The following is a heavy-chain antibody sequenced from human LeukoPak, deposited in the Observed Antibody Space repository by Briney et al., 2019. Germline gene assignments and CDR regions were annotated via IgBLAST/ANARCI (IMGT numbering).Heavy chain of an antibody. CDR1: GYTFTGYF. Sequence: ASVQVSCKASGYTFTGYFMHRVRQAPGQGLEWMGWINPNSGGTKYAQKFQGRVTMTRDTSISTAYMELSRLRSDDTAVYYCATYYYDSLSWGQGTLVTVSS. D-gene: IGHD3-22*01. CDR3: ATYYYDSLS. J-gene: IGHJ4*02. CDR2: INPNSGGT. V-gene: IGHV1-2*02.